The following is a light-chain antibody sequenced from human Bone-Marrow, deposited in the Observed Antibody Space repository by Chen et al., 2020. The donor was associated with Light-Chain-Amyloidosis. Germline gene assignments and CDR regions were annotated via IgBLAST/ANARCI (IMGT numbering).Light chain of an antibody. CDR1: SSDVGGYNY. CDR3: CSYAGSYNWV. CDR2: DVS. Sequence: QSALTQPRSVSGSPGQSVTISCTGTSSDVGGYNYVSWYQQHPGKAPKLMIYDVSKRPSGVPDRCSGSKSGNTASLTISGLQAEVEADYYCCSYAGSYNWVFGGGTKLTVL. V-gene: IGLV2-11*01. J-gene: IGLJ3*02.